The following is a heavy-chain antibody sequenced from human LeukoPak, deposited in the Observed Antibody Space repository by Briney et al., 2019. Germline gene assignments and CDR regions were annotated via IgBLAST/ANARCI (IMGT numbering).Heavy chain of an antibody. CDR2: TYYRSKWRN. CDR1: ADSVSSNSAT. CDR3: ARGYVYRFDS. Sequence: SQILSLTCAISADSVSSNSATWNWIRQSPSRGLEWLGRTYYRSKWRNDYAVSVKGRITVNPDTSKNQFSLHLNSVTPEDTALYYCARGYVYRFDSWGQGTLVTVSS. V-gene: IGHV6-1*01. J-gene: IGHJ4*02. D-gene: IGHD3-16*01.